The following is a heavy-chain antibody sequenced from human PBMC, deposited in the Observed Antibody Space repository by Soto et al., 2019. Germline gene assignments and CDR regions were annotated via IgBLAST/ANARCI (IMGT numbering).Heavy chain of an antibody. CDR3: ASSGVEYSSSSEYFQH. CDR2: INHSGST. CDR1: GGSFSGYY. Sequence: SETLSLTCAVYGGSFSGYYWSWIRQPPGKGLEWIGEINHSGSTNYNPSLKSRVTISVDTSKNQFSLKLSSVTAADTAVYYCASSGVEYSSSSEYFQHWDQGTLVTVSS. V-gene: IGHV4-34*01. D-gene: IGHD6-6*01. J-gene: IGHJ1*01.